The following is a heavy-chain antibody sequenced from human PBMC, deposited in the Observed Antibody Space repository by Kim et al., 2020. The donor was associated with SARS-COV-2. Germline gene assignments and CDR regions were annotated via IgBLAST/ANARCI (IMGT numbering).Heavy chain of an antibody. CDR3: ARLRYGNDYYYGMDV. Sequence: GESLKISCKGSGYSFTSYWISWVRQMPGKGLEWMGRIDPSDSYTNYSPSFQGHVTISADKSISTAYLQWSSLKASDTAMYYCARLRYGNDYYYGMDVWGQGTTVTVSS. J-gene: IGHJ6*02. D-gene: IGHD3-9*01. CDR2: IDPSDSYT. CDR1: GYSFTSYW. V-gene: IGHV5-10-1*01.